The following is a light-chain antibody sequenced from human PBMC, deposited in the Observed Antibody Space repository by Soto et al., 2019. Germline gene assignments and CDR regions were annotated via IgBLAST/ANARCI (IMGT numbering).Light chain of an antibody. CDR1: QGVTNY. CDR2: GVS. V-gene: IGKV1-27*01. Sequence: DTQMTQSPSSLSASVGDKVTITCRASQGVTNYLGWYQQKPGKVPKAQIYGVSTLQSGVPSRFSGSGSDTDFTLTISSLQPEDAATYYCQHYRSAQMTFGQGTKVDIK. CDR3: QHYRSAQMT. J-gene: IGKJ1*01.